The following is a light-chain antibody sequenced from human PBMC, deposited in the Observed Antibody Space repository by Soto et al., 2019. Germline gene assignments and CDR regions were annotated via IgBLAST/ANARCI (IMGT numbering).Light chain of an antibody. J-gene: IGKJ1*01. V-gene: IGKV1-8*01. CDR2: AAS. CDR3: QQYYSYPWT. CDR1: QVISSY. Sequence: IQMTQSPSTLPASVGDRVTITFRASQVISSYLAWYQQKPGKAPKLLIYAASTLQSGVPSRFSGSGSGTDFTLTISCLQSEDFATYYCQQYYSYPWTFGQGTKVDIK.